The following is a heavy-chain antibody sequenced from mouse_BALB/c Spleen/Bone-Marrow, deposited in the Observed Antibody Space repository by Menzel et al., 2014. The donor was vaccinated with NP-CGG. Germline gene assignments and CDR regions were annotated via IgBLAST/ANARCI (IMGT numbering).Heavy chain of an antibody. CDR3: ARDDYYAMDY. V-gene: IGHV7-3*02. CDR1: GFTFTDYY. Sequence: DVMLVESGGGLVQPGGSLRLSCATSGFTFTDYYMSWVRQPPGKALEWLGFIRNKANGYTTEYSASVKGRFTISRDNSQSILYLQKNTLRAEDSATYYCARDDYYAMDYWGQGTSVTVSS. CDR2: IRNKANGYTT. J-gene: IGHJ4*01.